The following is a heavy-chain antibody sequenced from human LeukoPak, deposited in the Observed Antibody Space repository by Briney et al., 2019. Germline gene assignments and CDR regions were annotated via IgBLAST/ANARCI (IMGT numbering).Heavy chain of an antibody. Sequence: PGRSLRLSCAASGFTFSSYGMHWVRQAPGKGLEWVAFIRYDGSNKYYADSVKGRFTISRDNSKNTLYLQMNSLRAEDTAVYYCAKDSSIAAQGSDYWXXXXXVTXSS. CDR3: AKDSSIAAQGSDY. J-gene: IGHJ4*01. V-gene: IGHV3-30*02. D-gene: IGHD6-6*01. CDR1: GFTFSSYG. CDR2: IRYDGSNK.